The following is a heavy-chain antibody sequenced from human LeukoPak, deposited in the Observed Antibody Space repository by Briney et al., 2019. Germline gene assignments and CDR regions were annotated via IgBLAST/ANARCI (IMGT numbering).Heavy chain of an antibody. Sequence: SGGSLRLSCAASGFTFSSYSMNWVRQAPGKGLEWVSYISSSSSTIYYADSVKGRFTISRDNAKNSLYLQMNSLRAEDTAVYYCAKDLRSSADSKMGAADYWGQGTLVTVSS. D-gene: IGHD1-26*01. V-gene: IGHV3-48*01. J-gene: IGHJ4*02. CDR3: AKDLRSSADSKMGAADY. CDR2: ISSSSSTI. CDR1: GFTFSSYS.